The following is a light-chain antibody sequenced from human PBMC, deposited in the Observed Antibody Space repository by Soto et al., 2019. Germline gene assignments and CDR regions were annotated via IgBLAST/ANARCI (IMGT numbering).Light chain of an antibody. CDR1: QSISSW. CDR3: QQYNGYSPT. V-gene: IGKV1-5*03. Sequence: DIQMTQSPSTLSASVGDRVTITCRASQSISSWLAWYQQKPGKVPKLLIYKASSLESGVLSRFSGSGCGTEFTPTTSSLQPDDFVTDYCQQYNGYSPTFGQGTKVEIK. J-gene: IGKJ1*01. CDR2: KAS.